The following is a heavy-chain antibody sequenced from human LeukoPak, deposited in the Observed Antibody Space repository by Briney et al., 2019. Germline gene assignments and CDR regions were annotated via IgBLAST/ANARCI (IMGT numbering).Heavy chain of an antibody. CDR2: IYTSGST. D-gene: IGHD4-11*01. J-gene: IGHJ4*02. CDR3: ARVFHDYSNYVFDY. Sequence: SETLSLTCTVSGGSISGDYWSWIRQPAGKGLEWIGRIYTSGSTNYNPSLKSRVTISVDTSKNQFSLKLSSVTAADTAVYYCARVFHDYSNYVFDYWGQGTLVTVSS. V-gene: IGHV4-4*07. CDR1: GGSISGDY.